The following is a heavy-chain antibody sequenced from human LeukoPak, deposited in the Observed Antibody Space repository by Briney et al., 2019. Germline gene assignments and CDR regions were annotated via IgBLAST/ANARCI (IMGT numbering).Heavy chain of an antibody. J-gene: IGHJ4*02. CDR3: AREVYDTSGYYRHFDY. CDR2: VYYSGST. V-gene: IGHV4-59*01. CDR1: GGSISSYY. Sequence: SETLSLTCAVSGGSISSYYWSWIRQPPGKGLEWIGYVYYSGSTSYNPSLKSRVTISVDTSKNQFSLKLSSVTAADTAIYYCAREVYDTSGYYRHFDYWGQGTLVTVSS. D-gene: IGHD3-22*01.